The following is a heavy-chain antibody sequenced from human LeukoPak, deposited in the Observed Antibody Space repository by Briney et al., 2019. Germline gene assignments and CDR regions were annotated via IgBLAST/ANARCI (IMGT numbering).Heavy chain of an antibody. V-gene: IGHV4-34*01. CDR1: GGSFSGYY. CDR2: INHSGST. Sequence: SETLSLTCAVYGGSFSGYYWSWIRQPPGKGLEWIGEINHSGSTNYNPSLKSRVTISVDTSKNQFSLKLSSVTAADTAVYYCARDSRITIFGVVIIGPFDYWGQGTLVTVSS. J-gene: IGHJ4*02. CDR3: ARDSRITIFGVVIIGPFDY. D-gene: IGHD3-3*01.